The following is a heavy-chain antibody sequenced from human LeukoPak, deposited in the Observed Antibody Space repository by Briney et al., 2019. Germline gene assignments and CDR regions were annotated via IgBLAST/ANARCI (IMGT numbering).Heavy chain of an antibody. CDR1: GFTFGSYA. CDR2: ISFDGSIK. J-gene: IGHJ6*02. Sequence: GMALRLSCAASGFTFGSYAMHWVRQAPGKGLEWVAIISFDGSIKYQADSVKGRFTISRDDSKNTLYLQMNSLRAEDTAVYYCASTNFLLGYYYYGMDVWGPGTTVTVS. V-gene: IGHV3-30-3*01. CDR3: ASTNFLLGYYYYGMDV. D-gene: IGHD2/OR15-2a*01.